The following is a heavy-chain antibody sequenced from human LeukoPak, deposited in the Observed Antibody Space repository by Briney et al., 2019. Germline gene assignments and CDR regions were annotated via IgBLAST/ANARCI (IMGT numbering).Heavy chain of an antibody. Sequence: SVKVSCKASGGTFSSYAISWVRQAPGQGLEWMGGIIPIFGTANYAQKFQGRVTITADESTSTAYMELSSLRSEDTAVYYCAREGGGYCSGGSCYEIDYWGQGTLVTVSS. V-gene: IGHV1-69*01. CDR3: AREGGGYCSGGSCYEIDY. D-gene: IGHD2-15*01. CDR2: IIPIFGTA. CDR1: GGTFSSYA. J-gene: IGHJ4*02.